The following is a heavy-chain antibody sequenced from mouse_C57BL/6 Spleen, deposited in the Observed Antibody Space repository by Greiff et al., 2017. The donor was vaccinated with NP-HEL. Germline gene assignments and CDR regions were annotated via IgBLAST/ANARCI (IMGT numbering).Heavy chain of an antibody. J-gene: IGHJ3*01. CDR3: ARHYSNYDWFAY. CDR1: GFTFSSYA. V-gene: IGHV5-4*03. CDR2: ISDGGSYT. Sequence: EVKLVESGGGLVKPGGSLKLSCAASGFTFSSYAMSWVRQTPEKRLEWVATISDGGSYTYYPDNVTGRFTISRDNAKNNLYLQMSHLKSEDTAMYYCARHYSNYDWFAYWGQGTLVTVSA. D-gene: IGHD2-5*01.